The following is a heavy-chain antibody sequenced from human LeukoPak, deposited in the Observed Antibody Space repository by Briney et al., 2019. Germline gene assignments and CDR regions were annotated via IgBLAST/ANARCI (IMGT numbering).Heavy chain of an antibody. CDR2: IYPGDSDT. J-gene: IGHJ5*02. CDR1: GYSFTSYW. Sequence: GESLKISCKGSGYSFTSYWIGWVRQMPGKGLEWMGIIYPGDSDTRYSPSFQGRVTISADKSISTAYLQWSSLKASDTAMYYCARLGRNCSGGSCYSGGWFDPWGQGTLVTVSS. V-gene: IGHV5-51*01. CDR3: ARLGRNCSGGSCYSGGWFDP. D-gene: IGHD2-15*01.